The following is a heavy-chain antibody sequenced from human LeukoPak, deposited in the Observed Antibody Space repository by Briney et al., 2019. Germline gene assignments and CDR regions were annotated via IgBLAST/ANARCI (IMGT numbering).Heavy chain of an antibody. CDR1: GFTFSNAW. CDR3: TTERYYGDLLDFDY. Sequence: GGSLTLSCAASGFTFSNAWMSWVRQAPGKGLEWVGRIKSKTDGGTTDYAAPVKGRFTISRDDSKNTLYLQMNSLKTEDTAVYYCTTERYYGDLLDFDYWGQGTLVTVSS. J-gene: IGHJ4*02. D-gene: IGHD4-17*01. CDR2: IKSKTDGGTT. V-gene: IGHV3-15*01.